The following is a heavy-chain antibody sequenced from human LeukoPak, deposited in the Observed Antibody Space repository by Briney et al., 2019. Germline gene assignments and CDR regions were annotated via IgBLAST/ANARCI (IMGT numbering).Heavy chain of an antibody. D-gene: IGHD6-19*01. V-gene: IGHV1-24*01. CDR2: FDPEDGET. J-gene: IGHJ5*02. CDR1: GYTLTELS. CDR3: ARELPGIAVAGLYNWFDP. Sequence: GASVKVSCKVSGYTLTELSMHWVRQAPGKGLEWMGGFDPEDGETIYAQKFQGRVTMTEDTSTDTAYMELSRLRSDDTAVYYCARELPGIAVAGLYNWFDPWGQGTLVTVSS.